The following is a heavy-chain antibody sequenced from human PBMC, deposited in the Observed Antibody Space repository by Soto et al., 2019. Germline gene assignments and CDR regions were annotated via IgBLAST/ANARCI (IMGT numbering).Heavy chain of an antibody. D-gene: IGHD6-13*01. V-gene: IGHV3-30-3*01. CDR3: ARDMQAAAGKGYDY. CDR2: ISYDGSNK. J-gene: IGHJ4*02. Sequence: QVQLVESGGGVVQPGRSLRLSCAASGFTFSSYAMHWVRQAPGKGLEWVAVISYDGSNKYYADSVKGRFTISRDNSKNPLYLQMNSLRAEDTAVYYCARDMQAAAGKGYDYWGQGTLVTVSS. CDR1: GFTFSSYA.